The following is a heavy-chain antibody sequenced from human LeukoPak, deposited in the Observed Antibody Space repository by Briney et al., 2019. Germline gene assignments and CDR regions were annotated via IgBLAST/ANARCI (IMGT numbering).Heavy chain of an antibody. CDR2: IRHDETNS. Sequence: GGSLRLSCAVSGFNLNSYAMHWVRQAPGKGLEWVAVIRHDETNSFYAGSVQGRFKISRDTSKKLLYLQMNSLRVQDTAVYYYAKEYTPSSPPGELDSWGQGTLVTVSS. CDR3: AKEYTPSSPPGELDS. J-gene: IGHJ4*02. D-gene: IGHD6-6*01. CDR1: GFNLNSYA. V-gene: IGHV3-30*02.